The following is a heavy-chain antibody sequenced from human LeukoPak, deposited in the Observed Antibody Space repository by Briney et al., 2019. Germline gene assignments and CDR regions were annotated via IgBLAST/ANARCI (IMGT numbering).Heavy chain of an antibody. CDR2: IRYDGSNK. D-gene: IGHD7-27*01. Sequence: GGSLGLSCAASGFTFSSYGMHWVRQAPGRGLEWVAFIRYDGSNKYYADSVKGRFTISRDNSKNTLYLQMNSLRAEDTAVYYCAKVFEAGDRDWFDPWGQGTLVTVSS. J-gene: IGHJ5*02. CDR1: GFTFSSYG. CDR3: AKVFEAGDRDWFDP. V-gene: IGHV3-30*02.